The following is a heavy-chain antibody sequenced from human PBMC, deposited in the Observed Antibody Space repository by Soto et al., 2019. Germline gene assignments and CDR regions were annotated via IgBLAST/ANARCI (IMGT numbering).Heavy chain of an antibody. J-gene: IGHJ4*02. CDR2: IYYSGST. CDR3: ARSGYSYGPNPLLY. V-gene: IGHV4-31*03. CDR1: GGSISRGGYY. Sequence: TLSLTCTVSGGSISRGGYYWSWIRQHPGKGLEWIGYIYYSGSTYYNPSLKSRVTISVDTSKNQFSLKLSSVTAADTAVYYCARSGYSYGPNPLLYWGQGTLVTVS. D-gene: IGHD5-18*01.